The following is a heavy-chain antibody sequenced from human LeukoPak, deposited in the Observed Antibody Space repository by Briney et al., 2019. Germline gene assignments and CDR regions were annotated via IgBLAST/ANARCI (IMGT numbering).Heavy chain of an antibody. Sequence: SETLSLTCTVSGGSISSSSYYWSWIRQPPGKGLEWIGEINHSGSTNYNPSLKSRVTISVDTSKNQFSLKLSSVTAADTAVYYCAREYPYHQYSSGWYGYYYYMDVWGKGTTVTVSS. V-gene: IGHV4-39*07. CDR1: GGSISSSSYY. CDR2: INHSGST. J-gene: IGHJ6*03. D-gene: IGHD6-19*01. CDR3: AREYPYHQYSSGWYGYYYYMDV.